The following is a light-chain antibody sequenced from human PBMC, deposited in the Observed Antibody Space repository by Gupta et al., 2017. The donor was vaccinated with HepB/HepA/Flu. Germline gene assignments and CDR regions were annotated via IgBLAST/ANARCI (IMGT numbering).Light chain of an antibody. Sequence: IQMTQSPSSLSASVGDRVTITCRASQSISSYLNWYQQKPGKAPNLLIYAASILQSGVPSRFSGSGSGADFTLTISMLQPENFTTYCCQQSDSTPHTFGGGTKVEIK. CDR3: QQSDSTPHT. J-gene: IGKJ4*01. CDR1: QSISSY. V-gene: IGKV1-39*01. CDR2: AAS.